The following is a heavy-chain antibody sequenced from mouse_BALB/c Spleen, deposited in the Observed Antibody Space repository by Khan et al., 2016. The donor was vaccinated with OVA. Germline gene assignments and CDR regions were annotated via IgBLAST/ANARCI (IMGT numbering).Heavy chain of an antibody. CDR2: ISYSGST. CDR1: GYSITSGYC. Sequence: EVQLQQSGPGLVKPSQSLSLTCTVTGYSITSGYCWNWIRQFPGNKLEWMGYISYSGSTNYNPSLKSRISITRDTSKNQFFLHVNSVTTEDTAAYCGARTARIKYWGQGTTLTVSS. J-gene: IGHJ2*01. V-gene: IGHV3-1*02. D-gene: IGHD1-2*01. CDR3: ARTARIKY.